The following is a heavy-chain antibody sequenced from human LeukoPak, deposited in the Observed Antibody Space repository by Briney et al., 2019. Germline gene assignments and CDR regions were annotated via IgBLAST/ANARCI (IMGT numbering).Heavy chain of an antibody. Sequence: SETLSLTCTVPGGSISSYYWSWIRQPPGKGLEWIGYIYTSGSTNYNPSLKSRVTISVDTSKNQFSLKPSSVTAADTAVYYCARLSGYSGYGVDYWGQGTLVTVSS. V-gene: IGHV4-4*09. J-gene: IGHJ4*02. CDR3: ARLSGYSGYGVDY. CDR1: GGSISSYY. CDR2: IYTSGST. D-gene: IGHD5-12*01.